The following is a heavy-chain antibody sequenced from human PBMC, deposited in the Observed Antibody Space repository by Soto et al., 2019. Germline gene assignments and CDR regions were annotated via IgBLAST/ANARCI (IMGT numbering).Heavy chain of an antibody. CDR3: AREREEWLFNYYYYYGMDV. CDR1: GYTFTSYG. J-gene: IGHJ6*02. CDR2: ISAYNGNT. V-gene: IGHV1-18*01. D-gene: IGHD3-3*01. Sequence: QVQLVQSGAEVKKPGASVKVSCKASGYTFTSYGISWVRQAPGQGLEWMGWISAYNGNTNYAQKLQGRVTMTTDTSTSTAYMELRSLRSDDTAVYYCAREREEWLFNYYYYYGMDVWGLGTTVTVSS.